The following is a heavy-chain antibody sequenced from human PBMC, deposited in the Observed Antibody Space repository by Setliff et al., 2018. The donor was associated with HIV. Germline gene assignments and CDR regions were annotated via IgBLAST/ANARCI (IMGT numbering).Heavy chain of an antibody. J-gene: IGHJ6*02. D-gene: IGHD3-10*01. CDR2: ISYDASRT. Sequence: GGSLRLSCVASGFTFSTFAMHWVRQAPGKGLEWVSVISYDASRTSYADSVEGRFTISRDSAKNSLYLQMNSLRAEDTAVYYCARSVIGYYYYGMDVWGQGTLVTVSS. CDR3: ARSVIGYYYYGMDV. CDR1: GFTFSTFA. V-gene: IGHV3-30*07.